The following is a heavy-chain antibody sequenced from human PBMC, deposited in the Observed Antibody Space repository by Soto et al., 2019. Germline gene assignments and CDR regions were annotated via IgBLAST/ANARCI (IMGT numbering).Heavy chain of an antibody. CDR2: IYYIGST. CDR1: GGTIISGGYY. D-gene: IGHD3-22*01. J-gene: IGHJ4*02. Sequence: SETLSLTCTVSGGTIISGGYYWSWIRQHPGKGLEWIGYIYYIGSTYYNPSLKSRVTISVDTSKIQFSLKLSSVTAADTAVYYCARLYYDTSAYYYFDSWGQGTLVTVSS. CDR3: ARLYYDTSAYYYFDS. V-gene: IGHV4-31*03.